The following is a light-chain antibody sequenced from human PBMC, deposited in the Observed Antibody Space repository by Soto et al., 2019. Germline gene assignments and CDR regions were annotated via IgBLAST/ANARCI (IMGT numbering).Light chain of an antibody. CDR2: GAS. J-gene: IGKJ4*01. V-gene: IGKV3-20*01. CDR3: QEYGSSPLT. CDR1: QSVSSSY. Sequence: EIVLTQSPGTLSLSPGERATLSCRASQSVSSSYLAWYQQKPGQAPRLLIYGASSRATGIPDRFSGSGSGTDLTFTISRLEPEDFAGYYCQEYGSSPLTFGGGTKVEIK.